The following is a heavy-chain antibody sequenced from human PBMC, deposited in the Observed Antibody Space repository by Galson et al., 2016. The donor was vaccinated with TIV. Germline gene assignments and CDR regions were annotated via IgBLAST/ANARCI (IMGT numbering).Heavy chain of an antibody. CDR3: VVHGSGRLGPIIYGMDV. Sequence: SVKVSCKASGYTFTKYYIHWVRQAPGQGLKWMGVIYPSDGSTTYAQTFQGRVAMTSDTSTSTVFMDLSSLTSDDSAVYYCVVHGSGRLGPIIYGMDVWGQGTTVTVSS. CDR1: GYTFTKYY. V-gene: IGHV1-46*01. D-gene: IGHD3-10*01. J-gene: IGHJ6*02. CDR2: IYPSDGST.